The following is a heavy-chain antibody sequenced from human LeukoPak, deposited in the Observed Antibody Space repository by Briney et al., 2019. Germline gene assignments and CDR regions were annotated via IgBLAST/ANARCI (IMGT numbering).Heavy chain of an antibody. Sequence: GASVKVSCKASGYTFTSYGISWVRQAPGQGLEWMGWISAYNGNTNYAQKLQGRVTMTRDTSISTAYMELSRLRSDDTAVYYCARGGGIGRYYDSSGYPSDYWGQGTLVTVSS. CDR1: GYTFTSYG. J-gene: IGHJ4*02. V-gene: IGHV1-18*01. CDR2: ISAYNGNT. D-gene: IGHD3-22*01. CDR3: ARGGGIGRYYDSSGYPSDY.